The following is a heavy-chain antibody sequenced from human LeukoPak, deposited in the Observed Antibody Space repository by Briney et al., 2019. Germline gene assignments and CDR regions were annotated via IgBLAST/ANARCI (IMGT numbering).Heavy chain of an antibody. V-gene: IGHV1-18*01. D-gene: IGHD4-23*01. Sequence: ASVKACCKASGYTFTSYGISWVRQAPGPGHEWMGWISAYNGNTNYAQKLQGRVTMTTDTSTSTAYMELRSLRSDDTAVYYCARPLAVARGAFDIWGQGTMVTVSS. CDR3: ARPLAVARGAFDI. CDR1: GYTFTSYG. CDR2: ISAYNGNT. J-gene: IGHJ3*02.